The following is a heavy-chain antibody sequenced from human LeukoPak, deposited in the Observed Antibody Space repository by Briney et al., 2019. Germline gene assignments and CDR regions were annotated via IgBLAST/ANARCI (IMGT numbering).Heavy chain of an antibody. V-gene: IGHV4-59*01. J-gene: IGHJ5*02. CDR2: IRYGVST. D-gene: IGHD3-9*01. Sequence: SSETLSLTCTVSGGSSSTYWWSWIRQPPGKGLQWIGSIRYGVSTHSNPSLQSRVTISVDTSKNQFSLKRSSVTAADTAMYYCAKYAALTGPNWLDTWGQGILVTVSS. CDR3: AKYAALTGPNWLDT. CDR1: GGSSSTYW.